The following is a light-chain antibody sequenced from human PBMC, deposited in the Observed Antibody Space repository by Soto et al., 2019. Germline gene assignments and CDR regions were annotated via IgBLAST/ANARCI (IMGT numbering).Light chain of an antibody. CDR1: SSKIGADYD. CDR3: HSYDRRLSGYV. J-gene: IGLJ1*01. Sequence: SVLTQPPSVSGVPGRRVTLSCTGSSSKIGADYDVHWYQQLPGIAPKLLIYNNNIRPSGVPDRFSGSKSGTSASLAITGLQADDEADYYCHSYDRRLSGYVFGIGTKVTVL. V-gene: IGLV1-40*01. CDR2: NNN.